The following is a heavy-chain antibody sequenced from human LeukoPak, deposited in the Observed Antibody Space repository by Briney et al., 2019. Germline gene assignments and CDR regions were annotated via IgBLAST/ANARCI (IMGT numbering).Heavy chain of an antibody. CDR2: IYSGGST. D-gene: IGHD5-24*01. Sequence: GGSLRLSCAVSGFTVSSNYMSWVRQAPGKGLEWVSVIYSGGSTYYADSVKGRFTISRDNSKNTLYLQINSLGAEDTAIYYCAKADRWLQTLFDYWGQGTLVTVSS. CDR1: GFTVSSNY. CDR3: AKADRWLQTLFDY. V-gene: IGHV3-53*01. J-gene: IGHJ4*02.